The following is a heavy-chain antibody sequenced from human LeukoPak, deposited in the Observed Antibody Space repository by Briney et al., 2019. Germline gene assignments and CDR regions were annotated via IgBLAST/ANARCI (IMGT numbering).Heavy chain of an antibody. CDR2: IYHSGST. D-gene: IGHD2-2*01. CDR1: GGSISSSNW. J-gene: IGHJ2*01. CDR3: ARGPPLYCSSTSCYYWYFDL. V-gene: IGHV4-4*02. Sequence: PSGTLSLSCAVSGGSISSSNWWSWVRQPPGKGLEWIGEIYHSGSTNYNPSLKSRVTISVDKSKNQFSLKLSSVTAADTAVYYCARGPPLYCSSTSCYYWYFDLWGRGTLVTVSS.